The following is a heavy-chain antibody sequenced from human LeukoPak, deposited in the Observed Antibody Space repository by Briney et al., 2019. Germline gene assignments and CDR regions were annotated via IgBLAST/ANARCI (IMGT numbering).Heavy chain of an antibody. CDR2: IYYSGST. Sequence: TSSETLSLTCTVSGGSISSYYWSWIRQPPGKGLEWIGYIYYSGSTNYNPSLKSRVTISVDTSKNQFSLKLSSVTAADTAVYYCARDSRSSGRPLRWGQGTLVTVSS. J-gene: IGHJ4*02. D-gene: IGHD1-26*01. CDR3: ARDSRSSGRPLR. CDR1: GGSISSYY. V-gene: IGHV4-59*01.